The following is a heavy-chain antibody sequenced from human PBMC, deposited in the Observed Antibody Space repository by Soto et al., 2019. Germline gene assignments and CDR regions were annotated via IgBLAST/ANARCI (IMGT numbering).Heavy chain of an antibody. Sequence: QVHLVQSGAEVKKPGASVKVSCKGSGYGCTTYGITWVRPAPGQGLEWMAWISAHNGNTNYAQKLQGRVTVTRDTSTSTAYMELRSLRSDDTAVYYCARGRYGDYWGQGALVTVSS. J-gene: IGHJ4*02. CDR3: ARGRYGDY. CDR2: ISAHNGNT. D-gene: IGHD1-1*01. CDR1: GYGCTTYG. V-gene: IGHV1-18*01.